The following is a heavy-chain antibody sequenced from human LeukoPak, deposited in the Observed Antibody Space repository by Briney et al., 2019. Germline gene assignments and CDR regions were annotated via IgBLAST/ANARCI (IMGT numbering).Heavy chain of an antibody. J-gene: IGHJ4*02. CDR2: ISGSGYST. V-gene: IGHV3-23*01. CDR1: GFTFSSYA. D-gene: IGHD6-13*01. Sequence: GGSLRLSCAASGFTFSSYAMTWVRQAPGKGLEWVSSISGSGYSTYYADSVKGRFTISRDNSKNTLYLQMNTLSAEDTAVYYCARDAGAGFDYWGQGTLVTVSS. CDR3: ARDAGAGFDY.